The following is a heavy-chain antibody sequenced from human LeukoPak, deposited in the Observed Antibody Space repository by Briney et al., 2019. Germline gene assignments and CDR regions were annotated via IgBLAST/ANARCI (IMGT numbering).Heavy chain of an antibody. CDR2: MYSNGDT. Sequence: GGSLRLSCVASGFTVSANYMTWVRQAPGKGLEWVSLMYSNGDTYYADSVKGRFTISRDNSKNTLYLQMNSLRAEDTAVYYCAKARAVVGSSWTFDYWGQGTLVTVSS. D-gene: IGHD6-13*01. V-gene: IGHV3-53*01. CDR3: AKARAVVGSSWTFDY. CDR1: GFTVSANY. J-gene: IGHJ4*02.